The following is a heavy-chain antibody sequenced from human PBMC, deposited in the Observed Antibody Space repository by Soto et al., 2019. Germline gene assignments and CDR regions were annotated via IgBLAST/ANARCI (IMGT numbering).Heavy chain of an antibody. J-gene: IGHJ6*02. CDR3: ARDPAYYYGSGSPLDGMDV. CDR1: GYTFTSYA. Sequence: GASVKVSCKASGYTFTSYAMHWVRQAPGQRLEWMGWINAGNGNTKYSQKFQGRVTITRDTSASTAYMELSSLRSEDTAVYYCARDPAYYYGSGSPLDGMDVWGQGTTITV. V-gene: IGHV1-3*01. CDR2: INAGNGNT. D-gene: IGHD3-10*01.